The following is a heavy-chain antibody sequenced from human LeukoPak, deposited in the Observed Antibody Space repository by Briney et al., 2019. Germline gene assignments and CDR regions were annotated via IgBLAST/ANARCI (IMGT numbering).Heavy chain of an antibody. Sequence: SETLSLTCTVSGGSISSSSYYWGWIRQPPGKGLEWIGSIYYSGSTYYNPSLKSRVTISVDTSKNQFSLKLSSVTAADTAVYYCARDDYGGNLDYWGQGTLVTVSS. CDR2: IYYSGST. J-gene: IGHJ4*02. CDR3: ARDDYGGNLDY. V-gene: IGHV4-39*07. CDR1: GGSISSSSYY. D-gene: IGHD4-23*01.